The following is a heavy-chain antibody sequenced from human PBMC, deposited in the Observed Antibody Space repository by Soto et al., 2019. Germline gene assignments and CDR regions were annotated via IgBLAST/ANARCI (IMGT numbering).Heavy chain of an antibody. D-gene: IGHD6-25*01. CDR3: ARGGVAARKGRWFDP. CDR2: IHYSGST. J-gene: IGHJ5*02. V-gene: IGHV4-59*01. Sequence: LSLTCTVSGGSISSYYWGWIRQSPVKGLEWIGYIHYSGSTNYNPSLRSRVTISVDTPKNQFSLKVNSMTAADTAIYYCARGGVAARKGRWFDPWGQGTLVTVSS. CDR1: GGSISSYY.